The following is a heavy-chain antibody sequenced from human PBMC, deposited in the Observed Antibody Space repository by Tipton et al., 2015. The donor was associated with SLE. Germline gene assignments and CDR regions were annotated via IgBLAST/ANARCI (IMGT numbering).Heavy chain of an antibody. J-gene: IGHJ4*02. CDR3: VRGGGSYYDY. Sequence: TLSLTCTVSGGSISGYYWSWIRQPAGKGLEWIGRVYSSGSTIYNPSIKSRITLSLDTSKNQFSLRVNSVTAADTAVYYCVRGGGSYYDYWGQGTLATVSS. CDR2: VYSSGST. D-gene: IGHD1-26*01. V-gene: IGHV4-4*07. CDR1: GGSISGYY.